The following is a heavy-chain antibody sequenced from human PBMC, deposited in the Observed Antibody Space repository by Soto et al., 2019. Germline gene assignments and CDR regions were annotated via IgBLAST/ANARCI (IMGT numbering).Heavy chain of an antibody. Sequence: ASVKVSCKVSGYTLTELSMHWVRQAPGKGLEWMGGFDPEDGETIYAQKFQGRVTMTEDTSTDTAYMELSSLRSEDTAVYYCATRIGLNYYDSSGYNDAFDIWGQGTMVTVSS. J-gene: IGHJ3*02. CDR1: GYTLTELS. V-gene: IGHV1-24*01. CDR3: ATRIGLNYYDSSGYNDAFDI. D-gene: IGHD3-22*01. CDR2: FDPEDGET.